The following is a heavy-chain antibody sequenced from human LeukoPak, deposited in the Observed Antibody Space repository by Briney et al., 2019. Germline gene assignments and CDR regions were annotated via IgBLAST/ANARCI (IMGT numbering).Heavy chain of an antibody. V-gene: IGHV1-2*04. CDR3: ARAVEAYYFDY. Sequence: ASVKVSCKASGYTFTGYYMHWVRQAPGQGLEWMGWINPNSGGTNYAQKFQGWVTMTRDTSISTAYMELRRLRSDDTAVYYCARAVEAYYFDYWVQGTLVTVSS. CDR2: INPNSGGT. CDR1: GYTFTGYY. J-gene: IGHJ4*02. D-gene: IGHD1-26*01.